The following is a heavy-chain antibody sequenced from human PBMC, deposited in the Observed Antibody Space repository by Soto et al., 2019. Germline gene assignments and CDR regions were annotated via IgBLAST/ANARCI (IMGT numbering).Heavy chain of an antibody. CDR2: IKQDGSQK. J-gene: IGHJ4*02. V-gene: IGHV3-7*03. CDR1: GFTFSSYW. CDR3: VRELGMRY. Sequence: SGGSLRLSCAASGFTFSSYWMTWVRQAPGKGLEWVASIKQDGSQKSYVDSVKGRFTIARDNAENSLYLQLSSLRIDDSAVYYCVRELGMRYWGRGILVTVSS. D-gene: IGHD7-27*01.